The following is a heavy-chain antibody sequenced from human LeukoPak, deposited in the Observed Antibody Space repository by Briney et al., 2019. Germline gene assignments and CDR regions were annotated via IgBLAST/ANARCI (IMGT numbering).Heavy chain of an antibody. V-gene: IGHV1-2*02. Sequence: ASVTVSCKASGFTFSGYYMHWVRQAPGQGLEWMAWISPNSGGTNYVQKFQGRVTVTRDTSISTDYMEISGLTSDDTALYYCAREPSGAGGYDYWGAGNLGTVSS. CDR2: ISPNSGGT. CDR1: GFTFSGYY. CDR3: AREPSGAGGYDY. J-gene: IGHJ4*02. D-gene: IGHD3-10*01.